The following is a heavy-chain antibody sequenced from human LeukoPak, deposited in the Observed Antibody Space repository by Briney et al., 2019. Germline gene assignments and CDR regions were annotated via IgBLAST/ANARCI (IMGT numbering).Heavy chain of an antibody. CDR1: GGSISSYY. CDR3: ARYDFNSDAFDI. J-gene: IGHJ3*02. Sequence: PSETLSLTCTVSGGSISSYYWNWIRQPAGKGRDWIGRIYTSGSTNYNPSLKSRVTMSVDTSKTQFSLKLSSVTAADTAVYYCARYDFNSDAFDIWGQGTMVTVSS. D-gene: IGHD3-3*01. CDR2: IYTSGST. V-gene: IGHV4-4*07.